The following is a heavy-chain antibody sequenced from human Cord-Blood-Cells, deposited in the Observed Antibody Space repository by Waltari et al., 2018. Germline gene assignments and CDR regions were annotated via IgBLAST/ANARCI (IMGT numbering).Heavy chain of an antibody. J-gene: IGHJ4*02. V-gene: IGHV2-5*01. D-gene: IGHD5-12*01. CDR1: GFSLSTSGVG. CDR2: IYWNDDK. CDR3: ARARDGYNYDY. Sequence: QITLKESGPTLVKPTQTLTLTCTFSGFSLSTSGVGVGWIRQPPGKALEWPALIYWNDDKRYSPSLKSRLTITKDTSKNQVVLTMTNMDPVDTATYYCARARDGYNYDYWGQGTLVTVSS.